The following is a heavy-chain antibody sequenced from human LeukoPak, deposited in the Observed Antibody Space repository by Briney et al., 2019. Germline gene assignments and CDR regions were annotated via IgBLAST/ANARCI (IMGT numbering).Heavy chain of an antibody. CDR1: GGSISSFY. D-gene: IGHD6-13*01. J-gene: IGHJ5*02. CDR3: ARAAEIAAAGTT. Sequence: SETLSLTCTVSGGSISSFYWSWIRQPPGKGLEWIGYIYYSGSTNYNPSLKGRATMSVDTSKNQFSLKLSSVTAADTAVYYCARAAEIAAAGTTWGQGTLVTVSS. V-gene: IGHV4-59*08. CDR2: IYYSGST.